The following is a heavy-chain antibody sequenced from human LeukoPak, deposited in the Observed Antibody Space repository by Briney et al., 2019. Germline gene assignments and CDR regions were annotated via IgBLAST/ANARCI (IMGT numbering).Heavy chain of an antibody. Sequence: PSETLSLTCTVSGDSISSGDYYWSWIRQPPGKGLEWIGYIYYSGSTYYNPSLKSRITISVDTSKNQFSLKLSSVTAADTAVSYCARGSYLDYFDYWGQGTLVTVSS. CDR3: ARGSYLDYFDY. D-gene: IGHD1-26*01. V-gene: IGHV4-30-4*02. CDR2: IYYSGST. J-gene: IGHJ4*02. CDR1: GDSISSGDYY.